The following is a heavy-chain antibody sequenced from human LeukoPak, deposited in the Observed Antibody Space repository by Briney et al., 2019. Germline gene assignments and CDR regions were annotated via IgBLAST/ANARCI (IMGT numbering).Heavy chain of an antibody. V-gene: IGHV3-30*04. J-gene: IGHJ5*02. Sequence: GGSLRLSCAASGFTFSSYAMHWVRQAPGKGLEWVAVISYDGSNKYYADSVKGRFTISRDNSKNTLYLQMNSLRAEDTAVYYCARGSSTGTLSLWFDPWGQGTLVIISS. D-gene: IGHD1-14*01. CDR1: GFTFSSYA. CDR2: ISYDGSNK. CDR3: ARGSSTGTLSLWFDP.